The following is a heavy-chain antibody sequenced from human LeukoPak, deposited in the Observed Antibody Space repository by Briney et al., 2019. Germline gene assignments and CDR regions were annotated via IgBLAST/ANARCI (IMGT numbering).Heavy chain of an antibody. D-gene: IGHD2-8*01. CDR1: GDSFSSTSAA. Sequence: SQTLSLPCALSGDSFSSTSAAWSSIRPSPSRGLEWLGRTYYRSKWYNDYAVFVKSRITINPDTTKNQFSLQLNSVTPADTAVYYCARGKWSWYFDLWGRGTLVTVSS. CDR2: TYYRSKWYN. V-gene: IGHV6-1*01. J-gene: IGHJ2*01. CDR3: ARGKWSWYFDL.